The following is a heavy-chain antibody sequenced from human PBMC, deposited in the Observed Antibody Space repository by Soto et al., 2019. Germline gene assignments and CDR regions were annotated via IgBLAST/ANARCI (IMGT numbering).Heavy chain of an antibody. Sequence: GSLRLSCAASGFTFSSYEMNWVRQAPGKGLEWVSYISSSGSTIYYADSVKGRFTISRDNAKNSLYLQMNSLRAEDTAVYYCTSVWATVTTLGDFDYWGQGTLVTVSS. D-gene: IGHD4-17*01. J-gene: IGHJ4*02. CDR1: GFTFSSYE. CDR3: TSVWATVTTLGDFDY. CDR2: ISSSGSTI. V-gene: IGHV3-48*03.